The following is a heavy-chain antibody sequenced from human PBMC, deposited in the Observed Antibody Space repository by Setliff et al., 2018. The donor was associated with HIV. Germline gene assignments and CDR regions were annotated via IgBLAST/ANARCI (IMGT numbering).Heavy chain of an antibody. J-gene: IGHJ4*02. CDR1: GFTFGDYA. Sequence: GGSLRLSWLTSGFTFGDYALSWFRQAPGKGLEWVAFIRSKVYGGTTEYAASVKGRFAILRDDSTSIAYLQMNSLKTEDAGVYYCSRGLGSYFDSAGYLRYFDYWGQGTQVTVSS. V-gene: IGHV3-49*03. D-gene: IGHD3-10*01. CDR3: SRGLGSYFDSAGYLRYFDY. CDR2: IRSKVYGGTT.